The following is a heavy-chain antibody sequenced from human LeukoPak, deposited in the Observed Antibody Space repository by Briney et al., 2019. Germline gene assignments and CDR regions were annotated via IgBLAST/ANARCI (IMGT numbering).Heavy chain of an antibody. J-gene: IGHJ6*02. CDR1: GFTLSSYW. Sequence: GGSLRLSCAASGFTLSSYWMSWVRQAPGKGLEWVANIDQDGSDKYYVDSVKGRFTISRDNAKKSLYLQMNSLRAEDTAIYYCAWYGVTHGLDVWGQGTTVTVSS. CDR3: AWYGVTHGLDV. CDR2: IDQDGSDK. V-gene: IGHV3-7*01. D-gene: IGHD3-10*01.